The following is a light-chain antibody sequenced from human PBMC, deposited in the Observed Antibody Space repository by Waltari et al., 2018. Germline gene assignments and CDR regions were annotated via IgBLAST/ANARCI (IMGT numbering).Light chain of an antibody. J-gene: IGLJ3*02. CDR2: GSS. CDR1: SSNLGAGSD. V-gene: IGLV1-40*01. CDR3: QSYDSGLGDSLV. Sequence: QSVLTQPPSVSGAPGQRVTISCAGTSSNLGAGSDVHWYQHLPGRAPTPLIYGSSHRPSGVPDRFSGSQSGSSASLSITGLQAEDEAHYYCQSYDSGLGDSLVFGGGTKLTVL.